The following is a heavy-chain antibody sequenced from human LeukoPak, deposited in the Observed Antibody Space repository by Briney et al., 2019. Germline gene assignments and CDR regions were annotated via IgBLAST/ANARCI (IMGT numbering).Heavy chain of an antibody. V-gene: IGHV4-34*01. J-gene: IGHJ5*02. CDR1: AGSFSGYY. D-gene: IGHD6-13*01. Sequence: SETLSLTCAVYAGSFSGYYWSWIRQPPGKGLEWIGEINHSGSTNYNPSLKSRVTISVDTSKNQFSLKLSSVTAADTAVYYCARGQSIAAAGRWFDPWGQGTLVTVSS. CDR2: INHSGST. CDR3: ARGQSIAAAGRWFDP.